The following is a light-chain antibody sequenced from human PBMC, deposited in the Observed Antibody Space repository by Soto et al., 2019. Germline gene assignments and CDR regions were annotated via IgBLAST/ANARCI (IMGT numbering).Light chain of an antibody. CDR3: LQHNSYPWT. Sequence: IVMTQSPATLSVSPGERATLSCRASQSVSSNLAWYQQKPGQAPRALIHGASTRATGIPARFSGSGSGTEFTLTISSLQPEDFATYYCLQHNSYPWTFGQGTRLEIK. CDR2: GAS. V-gene: IGKV3-15*01. J-gene: IGKJ5*01. CDR1: QSVSSN.